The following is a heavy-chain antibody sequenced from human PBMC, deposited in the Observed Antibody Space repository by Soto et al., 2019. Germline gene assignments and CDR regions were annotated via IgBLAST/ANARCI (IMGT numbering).Heavy chain of an antibody. D-gene: IGHD3-16*02. Sequence: PGGSLRLSCAASGFTFSSYGMHWVRQAPGKGLEWVAVIWYDGSNKYYADSVKGRFTISRDNSKNTLYLQMNSLRAEDTAVYYCARDPRVHLGELSLSEPWYYFDYWGQGTLVTVSS. V-gene: IGHV3-33*01. CDR2: IWYDGSNK. CDR1: GFTFSSYG. CDR3: ARDPRVHLGELSLSEPWYYFDY. J-gene: IGHJ4*02.